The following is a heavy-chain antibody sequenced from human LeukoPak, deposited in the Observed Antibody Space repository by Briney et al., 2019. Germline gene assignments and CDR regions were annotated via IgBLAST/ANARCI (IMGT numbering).Heavy chain of an antibody. Sequence: SVKVSCKTSGDTHSNYPVSWVRQAPGQGLEWMGGIMPMFGTAHYAEKFQGRVAITADESTSTVFMELRSLKSEDTAVYYCARGPEIVVAGTTFGAYKWFHPWGQGTLLIVSS. J-gene: IGHJ5*02. CDR3: ARGPEIVVAGTTFGAYKWFHP. V-gene: IGHV1-69*13. CDR1: GDTHSNYP. D-gene: IGHD2-15*01. CDR2: IMPMFGTA.